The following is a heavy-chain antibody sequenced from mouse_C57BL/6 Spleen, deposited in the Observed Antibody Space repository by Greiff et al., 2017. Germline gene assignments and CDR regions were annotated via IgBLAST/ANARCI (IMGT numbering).Heavy chain of an antibody. D-gene: IGHD1-1*01. Sequence: EVQLQQSGPELVKPGDSVKISCKASGYSFTGYFMNWVMQSHGKSLEWIGRINPYNGDTFANQKFKGKATLTVDKSSSTSHMELRSLTSEDSAVYYCARSHYGSSYEAMDYWGQGTSVTVSS. CDR3: ARSHYGSSYEAMDY. J-gene: IGHJ4*01. CDR2: INPYNGDT. V-gene: IGHV1-20*01. CDR1: GYSFTGYF.